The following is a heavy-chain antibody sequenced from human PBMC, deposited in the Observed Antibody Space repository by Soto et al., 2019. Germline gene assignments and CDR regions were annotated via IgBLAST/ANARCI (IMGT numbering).Heavy chain of an antibody. CDR2: IYWDYDK. CDR3: AHRMSIAVTFDS. CDR1: GFSLSTSGLG. V-gene: IGHV2-5*02. Sequence: SGPTVVNPTQTLTLTCSFSGFSLSTSGLGVCWIRQPPGKVLGWPALIYWDYDKRYSPSLESMLTIITETSKNQDVLTMTNMDPVDTATYYCAHRMSIAVTFDSWGQGTLATVSS. J-gene: IGHJ4*02. D-gene: IGHD6-6*01.